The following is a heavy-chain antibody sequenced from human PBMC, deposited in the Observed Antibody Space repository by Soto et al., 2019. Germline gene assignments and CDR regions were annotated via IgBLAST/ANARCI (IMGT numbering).Heavy chain of an antibody. J-gene: IGHJ4*02. Sequence: SDTLSLTCSVSGGSISPYYWSWIRQPAGKGLEWIGRIYASGSTNYNPSLKSRVTMSVATSKNRLSLKLTSMTAADTATYYCGRGGMVIFPTATAFDYWGQGELVPVSS. D-gene: IGHD1-1*01. CDR3: GRGGMVIFPTATAFDY. CDR1: GGSISPYY. CDR2: IYASGST. V-gene: IGHV4-4*07.